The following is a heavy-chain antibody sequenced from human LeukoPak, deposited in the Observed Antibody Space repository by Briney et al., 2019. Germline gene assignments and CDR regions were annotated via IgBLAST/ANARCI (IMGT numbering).Heavy chain of an antibody. J-gene: IGHJ3*02. CDR3: AKDQKPTRRLIVVVPAAYNDAFDI. Sequence: GGSLRLSCAASGFTFSSYAMSWVRQAPGKGLEWVSAISGSGGSTYYADSVKGRFTISRDNSKNTLYLQMNSLRAEDTAVYYCAKDQKPTRRLIVVVPAAYNDAFDIWGQGTMVTVSS. CDR1: GFTFSSYA. D-gene: IGHD2-2*01. CDR2: ISGSGGST. V-gene: IGHV3-23*01.